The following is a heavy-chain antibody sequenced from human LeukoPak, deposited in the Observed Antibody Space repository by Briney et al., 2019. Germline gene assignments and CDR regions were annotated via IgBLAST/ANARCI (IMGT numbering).Heavy chain of an antibody. D-gene: IGHD3-22*01. CDR2: IYYSGST. Sequence: PSETLSLTCTVSGGSISSYYWSWIRQPPGKGLEWIGYIYYSGSTNYNPSLKSRVTISVDTSKNQFSLKLSSVTAADTAVYYCARGAYYYDSSGYYYGRHFDLWGRGTLVTVSS. CDR1: GGSISSYY. V-gene: IGHV4-59*01. J-gene: IGHJ2*01. CDR3: ARGAYYYDSSGYYYGRHFDL.